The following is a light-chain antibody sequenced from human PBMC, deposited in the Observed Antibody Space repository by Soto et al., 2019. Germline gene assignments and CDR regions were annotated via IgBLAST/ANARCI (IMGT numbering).Light chain of an antibody. Sequence: QSVLTQPPSASGSPGQSVTISCTGTSSDVGGYKFVSWYQQHPGKAPKFIIYEVTQRPSGVPDRFSGSRSGNTASLTVSGLQAEDDADYYCSSYAGSNMGVFGTGTKVTVL. V-gene: IGLV2-8*01. CDR3: SSYAGSNMGV. CDR1: SSDVGGYKF. J-gene: IGLJ1*01. CDR2: EVT.